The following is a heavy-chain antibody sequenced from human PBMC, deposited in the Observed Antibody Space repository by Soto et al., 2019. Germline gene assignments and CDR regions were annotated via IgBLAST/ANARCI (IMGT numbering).Heavy chain of an antibody. CDR3: AKEMTSGSRLAFDY. V-gene: IGHV3-23*01. J-gene: IGHJ4*02. Sequence: EVQLLESGGGLLQPGGSLRLSCAASGFTFSSYALNRVRQAPGKGLEWVSGITGDGDTTFYAGSVKGRFTISRDNSRNTVYLQMNSVRAEDTAVYYCAKEMTSGSRLAFDYWGQGTLVTVSS. CDR2: ITGDGDTT. D-gene: IGHD2-15*01. CDR1: GFTFSSYA.